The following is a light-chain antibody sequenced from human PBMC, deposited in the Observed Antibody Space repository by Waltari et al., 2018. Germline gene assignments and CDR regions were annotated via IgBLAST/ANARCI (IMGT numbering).Light chain of an antibody. CDR1: EDIRND. Sequence: AIQMTQSPSSLSASVGDRVTITCRAREDIRNDLSWYQQKPGKAPRLLIFAASTLQSGVPSRFSGSGSGTDFTLTISSLQPEDFATYFCLQDYIFPLTFGGGTTVEI. V-gene: IGKV1-6*01. CDR2: AAS. J-gene: IGKJ4*01. CDR3: LQDYIFPLT.